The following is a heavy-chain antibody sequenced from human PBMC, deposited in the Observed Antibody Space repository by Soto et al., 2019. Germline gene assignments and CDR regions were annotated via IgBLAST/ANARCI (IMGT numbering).Heavy chain of an antibody. Sequence: QVQLVESGGGVVQPGRSLRLSCAASGFTFSSYGMHWVRQAPGKGLEWVAVIWYDGSNKYYADSVKGRFTISRDNSKNTPYLQRNNLRAEDTAVYYCASGGRSSSPSAFDYWGQGTLVTVSS. J-gene: IGHJ4*02. D-gene: IGHD6-6*01. CDR1: GFTFSSYG. V-gene: IGHV3-33*01. CDR2: IWYDGSNK. CDR3: ASGGRSSSPSAFDY.